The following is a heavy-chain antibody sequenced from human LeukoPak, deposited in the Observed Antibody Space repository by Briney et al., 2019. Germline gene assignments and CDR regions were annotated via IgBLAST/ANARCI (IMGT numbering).Heavy chain of an antibody. CDR2: INPNSGGT. J-gene: IGHJ4*02. CDR1: GYAFTGYY. D-gene: IGHD3-22*01. V-gene: IGHV1-2*02. CDR3: ARGLGDYYDTSGYYYAVPAH. Sequence: ASVKVSCKASGYAFTGYYIHWVRQAPGQGLEWMGWINPNSGGTKYAQKFQGRVAMTRDTSISTAYMELSSLRSEDTAVYYCARGLGDYYDTSGYYYAVPAHWGQGTLVTVSS.